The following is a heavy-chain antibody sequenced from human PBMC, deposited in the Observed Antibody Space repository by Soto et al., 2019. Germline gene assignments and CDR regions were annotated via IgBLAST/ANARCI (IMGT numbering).Heavy chain of an antibody. D-gene: IGHD6-19*01. CDR3: ARSVEWLASFDY. J-gene: IGHJ4*02. V-gene: IGHV1-8*01. CDR2: MNPNSGNT. CDR1: GYTFTSYI. Sequence: ASVKVSCKGSGYTFTSYIIIWVRQATGQGLEWMGWMNPNSGNTGYAQKFQGRVTMTRNTSISTAYMELSSLRSEDTAVYYCARSVEWLASFDYWGQGTLVTVSS.